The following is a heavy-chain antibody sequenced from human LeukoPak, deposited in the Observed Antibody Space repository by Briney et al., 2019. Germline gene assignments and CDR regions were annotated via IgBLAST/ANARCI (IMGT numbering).Heavy chain of an antibody. D-gene: IGHD1-26*01. CDR1: GGSFSGYY. Sequence: PSETLSLTCAVYGGSFSGYYWSWIRQPPGKGLEWIGEINHSGSTNYSPSLKSRVTISVDTSKNQFSLKLSSVTAADTAVYYCARGPSGSYPYFDYWGQGTLVTVSS. J-gene: IGHJ4*02. CDR2: INHSGST. V-gene: IGHV4-34*01. CDR3: ARGPSGSYPYFDY.